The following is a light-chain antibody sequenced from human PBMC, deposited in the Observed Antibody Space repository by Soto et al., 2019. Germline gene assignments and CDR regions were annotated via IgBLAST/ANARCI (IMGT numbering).Light chain of an antibody. V-gene: IGKV1-5*03. Sequence: DIQMTQSPSTLSGSVGDRVTITCRASQTISSWLVWYQQKPGKAPKLLIYKASTLKSGVPSRFSGSGSGTEFTLTISSLQPDDFATYYCQHYYSYSEAFGQGTKVELK. J-gene: IGKJ1*01. CDR3: QHYYSYSEA. CDR1: QTISSW. CDR2: KAS.